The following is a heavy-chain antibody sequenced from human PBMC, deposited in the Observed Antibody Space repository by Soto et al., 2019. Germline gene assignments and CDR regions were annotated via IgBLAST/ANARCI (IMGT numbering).Heavy chain of an antibody. CDR1: GYTFTSYD. J-gene: IGHJ6*02. CDR2: MNPNSGNT. D-gene: IGHD6-13*01. Sequence: VKVSCKASGYTFTSYDINWVRQATGQGLEWMGWMNPNSGNTGYAQKFQGRVTMTRNTSISTAYMELSSLRSEDTAVYYCARVGRFRAAAGKRDDYYYGMDVWGQGTTVTVSS. CDR3: ARVGRFRAAAGKRDDYYYGMDV. V-gene: IGHV1-8*01.